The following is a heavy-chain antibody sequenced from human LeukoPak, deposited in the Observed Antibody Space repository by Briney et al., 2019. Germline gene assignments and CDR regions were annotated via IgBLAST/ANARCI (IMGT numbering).Heavy chain of an antibody. V-gene: IGHV4-4*09. D-gene: IGHD6-6*01. CDR1: GDSISSYY. CDR2: IYTSGGT. CDR3: ARLTRLSTSPDRYYLDY. Sequence: SETLSLTCTVSGDSISSYYWSWIQQPPGKGLEWIGYIYTSGGTNYIPSLKGRVTISIDTSKNQFSLKLSSVTAADSAVYYCARLTRLSTSPDRYYLDYWGQGTLVTVSS. J-gene: IGHJ4*02.